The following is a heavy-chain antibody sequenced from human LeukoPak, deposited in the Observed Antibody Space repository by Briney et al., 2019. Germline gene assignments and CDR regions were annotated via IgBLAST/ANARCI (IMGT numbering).Heavy chain of an antibody. CDR2: IRQDGSEK. J-gene: IGHJ4*02. D-gene: IGHD2-15*01. Sequence: GGSLRLSCAASGFTLSSYWMSWVRQAPGKGLEWVANIRQDGSEKYYVDSVKGRFTISRDNAKNSLYLQMNSLRAEDTAVYYCARRYFDYWGQGTLVTVSS. V-gene: IGHV3-7*01. CDR3: ARRYFDY. CDR1: GFTLSSYW.